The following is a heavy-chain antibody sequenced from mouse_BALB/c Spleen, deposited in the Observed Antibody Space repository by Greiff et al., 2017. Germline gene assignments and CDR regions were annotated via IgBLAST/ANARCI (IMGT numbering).Heavy chain of an antibody. J-gene: IGHJ4*01. CDR3: ARDWYDYAMDY. Sequence: EVQLQQSGAELVKPGASVKLSCTASGFNIKDTYMHWVKQRPEQGLEWIGRIDPANGNTKYDPKFQGKATITADTSSNTAYLQLSSLTSEDTAVYYCARDWYDYAMDYWGQGTSVTVSS. CDR1: GFNIKDTY. D-gene: IGHD2-14*01. CDR2: IDPANGNT. V-gene: IGHV14-3*02.